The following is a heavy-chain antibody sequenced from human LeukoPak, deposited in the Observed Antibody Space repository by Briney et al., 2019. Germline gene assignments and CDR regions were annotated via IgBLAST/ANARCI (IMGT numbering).Heavy chain of an antibody. V-gene: IGHV4-30-2*01. CDR3: ARLQGCSGGSCYPYFDY. CDR1: GGSISSGGYS. J-gene: IGHJ4*02. CDR2: IYHSGST. D-gene: IGHD2-15*01. Sequence: SQTLSLTCAVSGGSISSGGYSWSWIRQPPGKGLEWIGYIYHSGSTYYNPSLKSRVTISVDTSKNQFSLKLSSVTAADTAVYYCARLQGCSGGSCYPYFDYWGQGTLVTVSS.